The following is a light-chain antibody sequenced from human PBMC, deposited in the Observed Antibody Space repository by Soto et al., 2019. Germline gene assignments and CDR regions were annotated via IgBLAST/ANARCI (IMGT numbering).Light chain of an antibody. Sequence: EIVLTQSPGTLSLSPGERATLSCRASQSVSNNYLAWYQRKPGQAPRLLIYGASNRATGIPDRFSGSGSGTDFTLTISSLEPEDFAVYYCQQRSNWPPTWTFGQGTKVDIK. CDR1: QSVSNNY. CDR2: GAS. V-gene: IGKV3D-20*02. J-gene: IGKJ1*01. CDR3: QQRSNWPPTWT.